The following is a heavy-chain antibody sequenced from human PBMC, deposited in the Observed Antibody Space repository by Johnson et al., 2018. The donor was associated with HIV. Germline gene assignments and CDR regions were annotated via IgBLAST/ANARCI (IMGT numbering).Heavy chain of an antibody. CDR3: ARDILEYSSSVPDAFDI. V-gene: IGHV3-30*04. J-gene: IGHJ3*02. CDR1: GFTFSSYA. D-gene: IGHD6-6*01. CDR2: ISYDGSNK. Sequence: QVQLVESGGGVVQPGRSLRLSCAASGFTFSSYAMHWVRQAPGKGLEWVAVISYDGSNKYYADSVKCRFTISSDNSKNTLYLQMNSLRAEDTAVYYCARDILEYSSSVPDAFDIWGQGTMVTVSS.